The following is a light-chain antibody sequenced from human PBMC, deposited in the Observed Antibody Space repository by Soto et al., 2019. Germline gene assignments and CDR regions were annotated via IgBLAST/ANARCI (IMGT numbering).Light chain of an antibody. V-gene: IGKV1-6*01. CDR3: LQDYSYPRT. CDR2: GAS. J-gene: IGKJ1*01. CDR1: QGIRTD. Sequence: QVSQSPSALSASRGDRVTITCRASQGIRTDLGWYQQTPGKAPKLLISGASSLQSGVPSRFSGSGSGADFTLTISSLQPEDSATYYCLQDYSYPRTFGQGTKVDIK.